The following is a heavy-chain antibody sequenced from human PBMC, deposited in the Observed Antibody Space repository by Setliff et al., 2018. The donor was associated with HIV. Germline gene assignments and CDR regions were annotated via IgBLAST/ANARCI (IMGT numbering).Heavy chain of an antibody. J-gene: IGHJ4*02. CDR2: IDWDDNK. Sequence: PSETLSLTCAVSGLSISSGFFWGWVRQPPGKGLEWLARIDWDDNKFYSTSLKTRLTISKNTSKNQVVLTMTNMDPVNTATYYCARMRYFDWIMIDYWGQGTPVTVSS. CDR3: ARMRYFDWIMIDY. D-gene: IGHD3-9*01. V-gene: IGHV2-70*16. CDR1: GLSISSGFFW.